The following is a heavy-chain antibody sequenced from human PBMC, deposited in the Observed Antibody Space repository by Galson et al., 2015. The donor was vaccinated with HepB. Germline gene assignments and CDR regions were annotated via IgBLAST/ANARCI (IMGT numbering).Heavy chain of an antibody. CDR1: GFTFSRYW. CDR3: ARLEGVYAATLEVGGYFDY. J-gene: IGHJ4*02. Sequence: SLRLSCAVSGFTFSRYWMSWVRQAPGKGLEWVANIKQDGTEKYYEDSVKGRFTISRDDAKNSLFLQMNSLRAEDTAVYYCARLEGVYAATLEVGGYFDYWGQGTLVTVSS. CDR2: IKQDGTEK. D-gene: IGHD2-15*01. V-gene: IGHV3-7*01.